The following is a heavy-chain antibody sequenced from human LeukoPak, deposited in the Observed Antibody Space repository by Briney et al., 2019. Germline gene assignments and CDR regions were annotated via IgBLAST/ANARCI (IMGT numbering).Heavy chain of an antibody. J-gene: IGHJ5*02. CDR1: GVTISSYC. V-gene: IGHV4-4*07. CDR2: VYTSGIT. CDR3: ARDDLDP. Sequence: SETLSLTCTVSGVTISSYCWSWVRQPAGKGLEGIGRVYTSGITNYNPSPKSRLTLSLDTSKNQFSLNLRSVTAADTDMYYCARDDLDPWGQGTLVTVSS.